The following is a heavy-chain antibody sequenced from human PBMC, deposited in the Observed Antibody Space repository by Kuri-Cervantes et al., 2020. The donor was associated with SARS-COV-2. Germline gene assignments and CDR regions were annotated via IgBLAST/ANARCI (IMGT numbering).Heavy chain of an antibody. CDR3: ARELGLTTVNWFDP. CDR1: GGSFSGYY. Sequence: GSLRLSCAVYGGSFSGYYWSWIRQPPGKGLEWIGEINHSGSTNYNPSLKSRVTISVYTSKNQFSLKPSSVTAADTAVYYCARELGLTTVNWFDPWGQGTPVTVSS. CDR2: INHSGST. J-gene: IGHJ5*02. D-gene: IGHD4-17*01. V-gene: IGHV4-34*01.